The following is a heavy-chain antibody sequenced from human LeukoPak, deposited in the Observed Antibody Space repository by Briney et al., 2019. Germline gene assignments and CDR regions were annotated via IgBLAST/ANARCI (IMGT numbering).Heavy chain of an antibody. J-gene: IGHJ4*02. CDR2: IYYSGST. Sequence: SETLSLTCTVSGGSISSSSYYWGWIRQPPGKGLEWIGSIYYSGSTYYNPSLKSRVTISVGTSKNQFSLKLSSVTAADAAVYYCARDEGWDYYDSSGFDCWGQGTLVTVSS. CDR3: ARDEGWDYYDSSGFDC. V-gene: IGHV4-39*07. D-gene: IGHD3-22*01. CDR1: GGSISSSSYY.